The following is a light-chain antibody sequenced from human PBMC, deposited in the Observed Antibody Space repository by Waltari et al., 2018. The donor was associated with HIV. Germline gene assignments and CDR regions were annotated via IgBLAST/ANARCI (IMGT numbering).Light chain of an antibody. J-gene: IGKJ3*01. CDR3: QQVKSNPFT. CDR1: QGIGTS. CDR2: AAS. V-gene: IGKV1-9*01. Sequence: DIQLTQPRSLLSASVGDRATITCRASQGIGTSLAWYQQKPGKAPQLLISAASTLQPGVPTRFSGSGSGTEFTLTISGPQPEDFATYYCQQVKSNPFTFGPGTKVDFK.